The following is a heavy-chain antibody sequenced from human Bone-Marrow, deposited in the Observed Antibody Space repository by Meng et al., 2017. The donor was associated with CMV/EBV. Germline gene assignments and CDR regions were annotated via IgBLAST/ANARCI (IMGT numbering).Heavy chain of an antibody. J-gene: IGHJ4*02. CDR1: GASISSGGYL. CDR3: ARLNSTMLYFDY. CDR2: IYYSGST. V-gene: IGHV4-31*02. D-gene: IGHD3-10*02. Sequence: TVSGASISSGGYLWSWIRQHPGKGLEWIGYIYYSGSTYYNPSLKSRVTISVDTSKSHFSLKLSSVTAADTAVYYCARLNSTMLYFDYWGQGTLVTVSS.